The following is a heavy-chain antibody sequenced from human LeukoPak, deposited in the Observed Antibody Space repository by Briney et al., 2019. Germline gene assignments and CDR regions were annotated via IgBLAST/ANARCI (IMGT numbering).Heavy chain of an antibody. J-gene: IGHJ4*02. CDR3: ARDYDACFDY. CDR2: IWYDGSNK. Sequence: QPGGSLRLSCAASGFTFSSYGMHWVRQAPGKGLEWVAVIWYDGSNKYYADSVKGRFTISRDNSKNTLYLQMNSLRAEDTAVYCCARDYDACFDYWGQGTLVTVSS. V-gene: IGHV3-33*01. D-gene: IGHD3-3*01. CDR1: GFTFSSYG.